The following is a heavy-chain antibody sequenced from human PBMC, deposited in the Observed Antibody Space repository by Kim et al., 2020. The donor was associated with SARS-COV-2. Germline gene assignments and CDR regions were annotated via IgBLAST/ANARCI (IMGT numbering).Heavy chain of an antibody. CDR2: INAGNGNT. J-gene: IGHJ5*02. CDR1: GYTFTSYA. Sequence: ASVKVSCKASGYTFTSYAMHWVRQAPGQRLEWMGWINAGNGNTKYSQKFQGRVTITRDTSASTAYMELSSLRSEDTAVYYCARARGYCSSTSCWGLNWFDPWGQGTLVTVSS. D-gene: IGHD2-2*01. CDR3: ARARGYCSSTSCWGLNWFDP. V-gene: IGHV1-3*01.